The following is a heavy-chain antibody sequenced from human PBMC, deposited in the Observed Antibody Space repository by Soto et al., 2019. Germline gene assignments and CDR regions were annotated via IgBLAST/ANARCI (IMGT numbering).Heavy chain of an antibody. V-gene: IGHV3-23*01. CDR2: ISGSGGST. CDR1: GFTFSSYA. J-gene: IGHJ4*02. CDR3: ARSPSMTTVSLDY. Sequence: GGSLRLSCAASGFTFSSYAMSWVRQAPGKGLEWVSAISGSGGSTYYADSVKGRFTISRDNSKNTLYLQMNSLRAEDTAVYYCARSPSMTTVSLDYWGQGTLVTVSS. D-gene: IGHD4-17*01.